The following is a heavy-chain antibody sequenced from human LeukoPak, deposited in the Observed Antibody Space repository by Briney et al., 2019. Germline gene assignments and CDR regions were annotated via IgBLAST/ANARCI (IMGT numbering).Heavy chain of an antibody. CDR1: GGTFSSYA. CDR2: IIPIFGTA. CDR3: AREFYSYGLDY. J-gene: IGHJ4*02. D-gene: IGHD5-18*01. Sequence: SVKVSCKVSGGTFSSYAISWVRQAPGQGLEWMGGIIPIFGTANYAQKFQGRVTITADKSTSTAYMELSSLRSEDTAVYYCAREFYSYGLDYWGQGTLVTVSS. V-gene: IGHV1-69*06.